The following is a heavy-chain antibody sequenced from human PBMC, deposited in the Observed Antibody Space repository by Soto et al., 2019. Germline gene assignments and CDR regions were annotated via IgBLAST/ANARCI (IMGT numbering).Heavy chain of an antibody. J-gene: IGHJ4*02. CDR3: TRWEQPLFDY. D-gene: IGHD1-26*01. Sequence: QVQLEESGGGVVQPGRSLRLSCAASGFTVGAYTMHWVRQAPGKGLEWVAVISSDGNHKYYTDSVKGRFTISRDTSTNTLFLQMNRLRPEDTAVYSCTRWEQPLFDYWGQGTLVTVSS. V-gene: IGHV3-30-3*01. CDR2: ISSDGNHK. CDR1: GFTVGAYT.